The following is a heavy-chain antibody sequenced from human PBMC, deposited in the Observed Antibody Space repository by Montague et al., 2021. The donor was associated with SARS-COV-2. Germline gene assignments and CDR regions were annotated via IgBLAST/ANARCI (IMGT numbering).Heavy chain of an antibody. CDR1: GGSFSGCY. CDR3: ARGPRITMIVVVITDIWVDP. J-gene: IGHJ5*02. V-gene: IGHV4-34*01. CDR2: VNHSGST. Sequence: SETLSLTCAVYGGSFSGCYCSWNRQPPGKGQEWIGEVNHSGSTNYNPTLKIRITISVDTSKTQFSLKLSSGTAAATAVYYCARGPRITMIVVVITDIWVDPWGQGTLVTVSS. D-gene: IGHD3-22*01.